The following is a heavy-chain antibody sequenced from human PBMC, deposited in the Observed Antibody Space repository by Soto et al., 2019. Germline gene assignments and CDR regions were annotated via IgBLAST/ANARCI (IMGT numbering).Heavy chain of an antibody. CDR1: VYSFTNND. Sequence: SVKVSCKDSVYSFTNNDLNWRRQAPGQGLEWVGWISVNKGNTNYARKLQGRVTMTRDTSTTTAYMELRSLTSDDTATYHCASATHLHAYDYW. J-gene: IGHJ4*01. V-gene: IGHV1-18*04. CDR3: ASATHLHAYDY. CDR2: ISVNKGNT. D-gene: IGHD3-16*01.